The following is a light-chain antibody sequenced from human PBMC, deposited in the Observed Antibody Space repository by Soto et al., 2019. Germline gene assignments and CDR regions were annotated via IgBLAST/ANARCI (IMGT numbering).Light chain of an antibody. CDR1: QSISTW. CDR3: QHYDSDPYT. V-gene: IGKV1-5*03. J-gene: IGKJ2*01. CDR2: KAS. Sequence: DIQMTQSPSTVSASVGDRVTITCRASQSISTWLAWYQQKPGKAPRLLVYKASTLESGVPSRFTASGSGTQFTLIVDNLQPDDSATYYCQHYDSDPYTFGQGTKLEI.